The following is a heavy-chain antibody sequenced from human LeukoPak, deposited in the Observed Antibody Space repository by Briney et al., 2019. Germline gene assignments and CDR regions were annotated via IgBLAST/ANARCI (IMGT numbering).Heavy chain of an antibody. D-gene: IGHD3-3*01. J-gene: IGHJ6*03. Sequence: ATVKISCKVSGYTFTDYYMHWVQQAPGKGLEWMGLVDPEDGETIYAEKFQGRVTITADTSTDTAYMELSSLRSEDTAVYYCATDGSYYDFWSGTYYYCYMDVWGKGTTVTVSS. CDR1: GYTFTDYY. V-gene: IGHV1-69-2*01. CDR3: ATDGSYYDFWSGTYYYCYMDV. CDR2: VDPEDGET.